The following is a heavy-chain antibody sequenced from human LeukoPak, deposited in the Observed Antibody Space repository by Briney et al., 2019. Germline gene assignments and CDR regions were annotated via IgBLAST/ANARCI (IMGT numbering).Heavy chain of an antibody. Sequence: GGSLRLSCAASGSTFSNSGSTFSSYGMNWVRQAPGKGLEWLSGISARGGSTYYADSVKGRFTISRDNSNNTLYLQMNSLRAEDTALYYCATGTTNSAHWGQGTLVTVSS. CDR1: GSTFSNSGSTFSSYG. CDR2: ISARGGST. D-gene: IGHD2/OR15-2a*01. CDR3: ATGTTNSAH. J-gene: IGHJ4*02. V-gene: IGHV3-23*01.